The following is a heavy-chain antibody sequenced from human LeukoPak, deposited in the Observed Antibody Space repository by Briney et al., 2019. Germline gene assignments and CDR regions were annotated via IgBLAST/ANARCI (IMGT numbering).Heavy chain of an antibody. CDR3: ARVLRCSSTSCYSYFDY. D-gene: IGHD2-2*01. CDR2: IDADGSST. CDR1: GFTFSNFY. V-gene: IGHV3-74*01. Sequence: PGGSLRLSCAASGFTFSNFYIHWVRRAPGEGLVWVSRIDADGSSTSYADSVKGRFTISRDNAKNTLYLQMNSLRAEDTAVYYCARVLRCSSTSCYSYFDYWGQGTLVTVSS. J-gene: IGHJ4*02.